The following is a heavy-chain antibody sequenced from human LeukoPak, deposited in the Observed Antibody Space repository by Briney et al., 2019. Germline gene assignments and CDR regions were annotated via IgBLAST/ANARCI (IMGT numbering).Heavy chain of an antibody. V-gene: IGHV1-18*01. CDR3: ARAIAEYSNSWFDP. Sequence: ASVKVSCKDSGYTFTSYGISWVRQAPGQGLEWMGRISAYNGNTNYAQKLQGRVTMSTDTSTSTAYMELRSLRSDDTAVYYCARAIAEYSNSWFDPWGQGTLVTVSS. CDR1: GYTFTSYG. CDR2: ISAYNGNT. J-gene: IGHJ5*02. D-gene: IGHD4-11*01.